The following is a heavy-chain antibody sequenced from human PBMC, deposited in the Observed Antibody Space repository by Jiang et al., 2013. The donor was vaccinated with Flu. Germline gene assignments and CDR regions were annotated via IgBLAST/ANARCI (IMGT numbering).Heavy chain of an antibody. CDR3: ARPRYSYMDWFDP. D-gene: IGHD5-18*01. CDR2: IYYSGST. V-gene: IGHV4-39*01. CDR1: GGSIGSSSYY. Sequence: PGLVKPSETLSLTCTVSGGSIGSSSYYWGWIRQPPGKGLEWIGTIYYSGSTYYNPSLKSRLTMSADTSQNQFSLRLSSVTAADTAVYYCARPRYSYMDWFDPWGQGILVTVSS. J-gene: IGHJ5*02.